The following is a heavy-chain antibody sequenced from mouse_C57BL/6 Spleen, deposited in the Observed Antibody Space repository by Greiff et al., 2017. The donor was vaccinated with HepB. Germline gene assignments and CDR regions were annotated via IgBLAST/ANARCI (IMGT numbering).Heavy chain of an antibody. Sequence: EVKLMESGGGLVKPGGSLKLSCAASGFTFSDYGMHWVRQAPEKGLEWVAYISSGSSTIYYADKVKGRFTISRENAKNTLFLQMTSLRSEDTAMYYCARSTTVVDPYWYFDVWGTGTTVTVSS. D-gene: IGHD1-1*01. CDR1: GFTFSDYG. CDR3: ARSTTVVDPYWYFDV. V-gene: IGHV5-17*01. J-gene: IGHJ1*03. CDR2: ISSGSSTI.